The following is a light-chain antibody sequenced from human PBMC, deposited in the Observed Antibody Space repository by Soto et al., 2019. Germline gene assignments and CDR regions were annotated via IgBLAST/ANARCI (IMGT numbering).Light chain of an antibody. Sequence: EIVLTQSPGTLSLSPGERATLSCRASQSVSSNNLAWYQQRPGQAPRVVIYGASTRATGIPERFSGSGSGTDFTLTISRLEPEDFAVYYWQQYGRSPFTFGPGTKWISN. J-gene: IGKJ3*01. CDR1: QSVSSNN. V-gene: IGKV3-20*01. CDR2: GAS. CDR3: QQYGRSPFT.